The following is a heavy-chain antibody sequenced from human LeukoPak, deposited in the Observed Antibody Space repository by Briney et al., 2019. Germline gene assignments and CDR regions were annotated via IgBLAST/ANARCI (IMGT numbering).Heavy chain of an antibody. CDR1: GFTFRSFS. J-gene: IGHJ3*02. Sequence: KTGGSLRLSCAASGFTFRSFSMTWVRQAPGKGLEWVAAISSTSNHRYHADSVKGRFSISRDNDKNSLFLEMNSLRAEDTALYYCAPRVTADSYEAFDIWGQGTMLTVSS. CDR3: APRVTADSYEAFDI. D-gene: IGHD6-13*01. V-gene: IGHV3-21*06. CDR2: ISSTSNHR.